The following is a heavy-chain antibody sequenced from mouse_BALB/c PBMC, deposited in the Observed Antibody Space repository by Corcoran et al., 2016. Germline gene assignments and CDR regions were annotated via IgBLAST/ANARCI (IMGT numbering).Heavy chain of an antibody. V-gene: IGHV9-3-1*01. Sequence: QIQLVQSGPELKKPGETVKISCKASGYTFTNYGMNWVKQAPGKGLKWMGWINTYTGEPTYADDFKGRFAFSLETSASTAYLQINNLKNEDTATLCFDREPYDIDYWGQGTSVTVSS. CDR1: GYTFTNYG. CDR2: INTYTGEP. J-gene: IGHJ4*01. CDR3: DREPYDIDY.